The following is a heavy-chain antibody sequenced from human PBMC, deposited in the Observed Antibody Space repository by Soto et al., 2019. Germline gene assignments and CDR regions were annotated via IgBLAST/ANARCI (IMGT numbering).Heavy chain of an antibody. CDR3: AKVSITIFGVAPAAFDI. Sequence: PGGSLRLSCAASGFTFSSYAMSWVRQAPGKGLEWVSAISGSGGSTYYADSVKGRFTISRDNSKNTLYLQMNSLRAEDTAVYYCAKVSITIFGVAPAAFDIWGQGTMVTVSS. J-gene: IGHJ3*02. CDR2: ISGSGGST. CDR1: GFTFSSYA. D-gene: IGHD3-3*01. V-gene: IGHV3-23*01.